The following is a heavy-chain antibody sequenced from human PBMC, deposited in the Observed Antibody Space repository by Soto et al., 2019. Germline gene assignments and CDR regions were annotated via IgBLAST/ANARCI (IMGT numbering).Heavy chain of an antibody. J-gene: IGHJ4*02. V-gene: IGHV1-69*13. CDR3: ARDLYDYVWGSYRSPFGY. CDR2: IIPIFGTA. Sequence: SVKGSCKASGGTFSSYAISWVRQAPGQGLEWMGGIIPIFGTANYAQKFQGRVTITADESTSTAYMELSSLRSEDTAVYYCARDLYDYVWGSYRSPFGYWGQGTLVTVSS. CDR1: GGTFSSYA. D-gene: IGHD3-16*02.